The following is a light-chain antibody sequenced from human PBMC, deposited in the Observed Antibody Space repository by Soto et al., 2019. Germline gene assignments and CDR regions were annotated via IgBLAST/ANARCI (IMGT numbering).Light chain of an antibody. CDR1: SSNIGNNY. V-gene: IGLV1-51*01. CDR3: GTWDSSLSAVV. Sequence: QSVLTQSPSVSAAPGQKVTISCSGSSSNIGNNYVSWYQQFPGTAPKLLIYDNNKRPSGIPDRFSGSKSGTSATLDITGLQTGDEADYYCGTWDSSLSAVVFGGGTKVTVL. CDR2: DNN. J-gene: IGLJ2*01.